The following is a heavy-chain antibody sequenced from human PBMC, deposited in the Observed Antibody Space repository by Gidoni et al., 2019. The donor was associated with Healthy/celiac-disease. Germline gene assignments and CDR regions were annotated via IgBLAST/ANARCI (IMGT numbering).Heavy chain of an antibody. V-gene: IGHV3-23*01. J-gene: IGHJ4*02. CDR3: AKVQVRTYYYDSSGRGPNDY. Sequence: EVQLLESGGGLVQPGGSLSLSCAASGFTFSSYAMRWVRQAPGKGLEWVSAISGSGGSTYYADSVKGRFTISRDNSKNTLYLQMNSLRAEDTAVYYCAKVQVRTYYYDSSGRGPNDYWGQGTLVTVSS. CDR2: ISGSGGST. CDR1: GFTFSSYA. D-gene: IGHD3-22*01.